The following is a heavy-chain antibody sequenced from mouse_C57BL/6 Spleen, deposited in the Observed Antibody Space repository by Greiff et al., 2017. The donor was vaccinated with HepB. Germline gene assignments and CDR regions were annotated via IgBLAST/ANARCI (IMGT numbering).Heavy chain of an antibody. Sequence: QVQLQQPGAVLVKPGASVKLSCKASGYTFTSYWMHWVKQRPGQGLEWIGMIHPNSGSTNYKEKYKSKATLTVDKSSSTAYMQLSSLTSEDSSVYYCARESLYYGSTYWYFDSWSTGTTVTVSS. CDR2: IHPNSGST. D-gene: IGHD1-1*01. V-gene: IGHV1-64*01. J-gene: IGHJ1*03. CDR1: GYTFTSYW. CDR3: ARESLYYGSTYWYFDS.